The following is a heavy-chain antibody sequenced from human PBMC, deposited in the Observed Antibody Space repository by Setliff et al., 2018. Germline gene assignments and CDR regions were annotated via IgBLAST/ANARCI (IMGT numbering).Heavy chain of an antibody. J-gene: IGHJ6*02. Sequence: GGSLRLSCAASRFTFSNYAMSWVRQAPGKGLEWVSAISASGRTTYSADSVKGRFTISRDNAKNTLYLEMDGLRPEDTAVYYCANSRVTNFRGHLYLPRGLDVWGQGTTVTVSS. CDR1: RFTFSNYA. CDR3: ANSRVTNFRGHLYLPRGLDV. V-gene: IGHV3-23*01. D-gene: IGHD3-16*01. CDR2: ISASGRTT.